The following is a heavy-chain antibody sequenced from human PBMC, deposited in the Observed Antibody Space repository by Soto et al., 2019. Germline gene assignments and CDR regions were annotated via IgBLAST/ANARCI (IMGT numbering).Heavy chain of an antibody. J-gene: IGHJ4*02. Sequence: VQLVQYGAEVKKPGASVKVSCKASGYTFTSYAMLWVRQAAGQRLEWMGWINAGNGNTKYSQKFQGRVTITRDTSASSAYMQLSSLGSEDTAVYYCARAEFRAGGPHGHCGQGTLVTVSS. V-gene: IGHV1-3*01. CDR3: ARAEFRAGGPHGH. CDR2: INAGNGNT. D-gene: IGHD3-16*01. CDR1: GYTFTSYA.